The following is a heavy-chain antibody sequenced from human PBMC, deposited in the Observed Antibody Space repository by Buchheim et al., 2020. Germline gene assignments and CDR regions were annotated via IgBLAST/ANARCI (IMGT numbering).Heavy chain of an antibody. CDR2: IYYSGST. Sequence: QLQLQESGPGLVKPSETLSLTCTVSGGSISSSSYYWGWIRQPRGKGLEWIGSIYYSGSTYYNPSLKSRVTISVDTSKNQFSLKLSSVTAADTAVYYCARQAGYYDSWDAFDIWGQGT. J-gene: IGHJ3*02. D-gene: IGHD3-22*01. CDR3: ARQAGYYDSWDAFDI. V-gene: IGHV4-39*01. CDR1: GGSISSSSYY.